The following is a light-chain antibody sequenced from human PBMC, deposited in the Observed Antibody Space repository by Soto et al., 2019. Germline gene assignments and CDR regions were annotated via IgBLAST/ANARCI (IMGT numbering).Light chain of an antibody. V-gene: IGKV1-9*01. J-gene: IGKJ4*02. Sequence: DIQLTQSPSFLSASVGDRVTITCRASQGISSYLAWYQQTPGKAPKLLIYVASTLQSGVPSRFSGSGSGTEFPLTIRPLQAKDFATYYFQQLNRYPLAFGGGTKGEI. CDR2: VAS. CDR1: QGISSY. CDR3: QQLNRYPLA.